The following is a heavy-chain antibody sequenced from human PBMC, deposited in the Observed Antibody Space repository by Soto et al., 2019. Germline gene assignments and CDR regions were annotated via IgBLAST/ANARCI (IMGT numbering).Heavy chain of an antibody. CDR1: GGTFSSYY. J-gene: IGHJ4*02. Sequence: ASVKVSCKASGGTFSSYYLYWVRQAPGQGLEWMGRINPSGGSTNYAQKFQGRVTMTRDTSTSIVYMELSSLRFEDTALYYCARDFDTIGYYFFDYWGQGTLVTVSS. CDR2: INPSGGST. CDR3: ARDFDTIGYYFFDY. V-gene: IGHV1-46*01. D-gene: IGHD3-22*01.